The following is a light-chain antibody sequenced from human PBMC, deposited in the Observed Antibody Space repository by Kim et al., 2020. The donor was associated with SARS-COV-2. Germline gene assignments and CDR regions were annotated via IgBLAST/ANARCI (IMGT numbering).Light chain of an antibody. Sequence: SLAGDRVTISCRASQDISNYLAWYQQNPGRAPERLIYGASSLQSGVPSRFSGSGSGTDFTLTISSLQSEDFATYFCLQYHSFPLTFGGGTRVDIK. V-gene: IGKV1D-8*01. CDR2: GAS. CDR3: LQYHSFPLT. CDR1: QDISNY. J-gene: IGKJ4*01.